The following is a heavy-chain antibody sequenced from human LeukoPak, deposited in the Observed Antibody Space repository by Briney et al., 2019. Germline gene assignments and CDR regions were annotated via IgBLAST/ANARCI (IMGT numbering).Heavy chain of an antibody. CDR1: GGSISSHY. CDR3: ARDDYGDYFDY. V-gene: IGHV4-59*08. Sequence: PSETLSLTCTVSGGSISSHYWSWIRQPPGKGPEWIGYISYSGSTNYNPSLKSRVNISVDTSKNQFSLKLSSVTAADTAVYYCARDDYGDYFDYWGEGELVTVSS. CDR2: ISYSGST. J-gene: IGHJ4*02. D-gene: IGHD4-17*01.